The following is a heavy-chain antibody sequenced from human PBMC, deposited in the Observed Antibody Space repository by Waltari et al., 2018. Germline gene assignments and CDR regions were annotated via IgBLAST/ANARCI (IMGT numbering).Heavy chain of an antibody. CDR1: GGSFRGYY. J-gene: IGHJ4*02. CDR2: INHSGST. CDR3: ARGDKRLRQGGYYFDY. D-gene: IGHD5-12*01. V-gene: IGHV4-34*01. Sequence: QVQLQQWGAGLLKPSETLSLTCAVYGGSFRGYYWSWIRQPPGKGLEWIGEINHSGSTNYNPSLKSRVTISVDTSKNQFSLKLSSVTAADTAVYYCARGDKRLRQGGYYFDYWGQGTLVTVSS.